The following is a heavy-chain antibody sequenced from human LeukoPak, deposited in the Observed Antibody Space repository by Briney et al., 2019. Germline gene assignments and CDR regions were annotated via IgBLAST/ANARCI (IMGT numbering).Heavy chain of an antibody. V-gene: IGHV3-7*05. Sequence: AGGSLRLSCAASGFTVSSYDMNWVRQAPGKGLEWVANIASDGSEKHYVDSVKGRFTISRDNAKNSLYLQVNSLRAEDTAVYYCARDNVGATPFDYWGQGTLVTVSS. CDR2: IASDGSEK. CDR1: GFTVSSYD. J-gene: IGHJ4*02. D-gene: IGHD1-26*01. CDR3: ARDNVGATPFDY.